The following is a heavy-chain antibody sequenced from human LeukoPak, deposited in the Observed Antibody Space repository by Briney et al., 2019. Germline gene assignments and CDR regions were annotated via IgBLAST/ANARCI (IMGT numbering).Heavy chain of an antibody. D-gene: IGHD6-13*01. CDR1: GFTFSSYA. CDR3: ARPIAAAGLDAFDI. Sequence: PGGSLRLSCAASGFTFSSYAMHWVRQAPGKGLEWVAVISYGGCNKYYADSVKGRFTISRDNSKNTLYLQMNSLRAEDTAVYYCARPIAAAGLDAFDIWGQGTMVTVSS. J-gene: IGHJ3*02. V-gene: IGHV3-30-3*01. CDR2: ISYGGCNK.